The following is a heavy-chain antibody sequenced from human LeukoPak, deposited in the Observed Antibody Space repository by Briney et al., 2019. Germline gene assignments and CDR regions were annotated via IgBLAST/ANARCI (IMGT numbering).Heavy chain of an antibody. V-gene: IGHV1-69*13. D-gene: IGHD2-8*02. J-gene: IGHJ3*01. Sequence: SVKVSCKASGGIFNSKALSWVRQAPGQGLEWMGGIIPMFRAANYGQKFQGRVTITADDSTSTGYMELSSLRSEDTAVFYCAYLSASNTGAFDVWGQGTVVTVSS. CDR3: AYLSASNTGAFDV. CDR1: GGIFNSKA. CDR2: IIPMFRAA.